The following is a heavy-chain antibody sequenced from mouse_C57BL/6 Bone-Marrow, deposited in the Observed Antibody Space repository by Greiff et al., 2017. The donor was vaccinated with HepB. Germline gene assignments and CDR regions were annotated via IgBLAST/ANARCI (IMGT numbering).Heavy chain of an antibody. J-gene: IGHJ3*01. CDR1: GFNIKDYY. CDR3: ARKGTGTAWFAY. Sequence: DVELQESGAELVKPGASVKLSCTASGFNIKDYYMHWVKQRTEQGLEWIGRIDPEDGETKYAPKFQGKATITADPSSNTAYLQLSSLTSEDTAVYYCARKGTGTAWFAYWGQGTLVTVSA. D-gene: IGHD4-1*01. CDR2: IDPEDGET. V-gene: IGHV14-2*01.